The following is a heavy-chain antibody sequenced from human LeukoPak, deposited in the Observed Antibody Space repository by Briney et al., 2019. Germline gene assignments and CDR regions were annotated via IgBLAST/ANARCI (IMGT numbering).Heavy chain of an antibody. D-gene: IGHD6-19*01. J-gene: IGHJ4*02. CDR2: ISGSGGST. CDR3: AKAGPHSSGWYF. Sequence: GGSLRLSRAASGFTFSSYAMSWVRQAXXXXLEWVSAISGSGGSTYYADSVKGRFTISRDNSKNTLYLQMNSLRAEDTAVYYCAKAGPHSSGWYFWGQGTLVTVSS. V-gene: IGHV3-23*01. CDR1: GFTFSSYA.